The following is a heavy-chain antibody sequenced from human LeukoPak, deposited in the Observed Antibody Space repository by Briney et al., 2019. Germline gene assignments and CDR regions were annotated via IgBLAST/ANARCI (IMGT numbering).Heavy chain of an antibody. V-gene: IGHV3-74*01. CDR3: ASGDGHGFDI. CDR2: ITSDGSST. CDR1: GFTFTSYW. D-gene: IGHD5-24*01. Sequence: PGGSLRLSCAASGFTFTSYWMHWVRQVPGKGLVWVSRITSDGSSTSYAGSVKGRFTISRDNAENTLYLQMNSLRPEDTAVYYCASGDGHGFDIWGQGTMVTVSS. J-gene: IGHJ3*02.